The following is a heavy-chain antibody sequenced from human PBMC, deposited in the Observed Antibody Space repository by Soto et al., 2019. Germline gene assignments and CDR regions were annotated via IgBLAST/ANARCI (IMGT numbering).Heavy chain of an antibody. CDR1: GGSISSGGYY. CDR2: IYYSGST. CDR3: ARNIYDFWSGYPPRWFDP. Sequence: PSETLSLTCTVSGGSISSGGYYWSWIRQHPGKGLEWIGYIYYSGSTYYNPSLKSRVTISVDTSKNQFSLKLSSVTAADTAVYYCARNIYDFWSGYPPRWFDPWGQATLVTVSP. J-gene: IGHJ5*02. D-gene: IGHD3-3*01. V-gene: IGHV4-31*03.